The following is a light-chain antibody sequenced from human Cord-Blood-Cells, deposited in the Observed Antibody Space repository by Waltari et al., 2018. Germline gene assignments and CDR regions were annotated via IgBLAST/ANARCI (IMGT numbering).Light chain of an antibody. J-gene: IGLJ3*02. CDR3: CSYAGSSTWV. CDR2: EGS. V-gene: IGLV2-23*01. CDR1: SSDVGSYNL. Sequence: QSALTQPASVSGSPGQPITISCTGTSSDVGSYNLFSWYQQHPVKAPKLMIYEGSKRPSGVSNRFSGSKSGNTASLTISGLQAEDEADYYCCSYAGSSTWVFGGGTKLTVL.